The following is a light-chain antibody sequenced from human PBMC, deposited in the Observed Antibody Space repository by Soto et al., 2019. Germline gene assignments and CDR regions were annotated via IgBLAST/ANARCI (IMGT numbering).Light chain of an antibody. Sequence: QSALTQPASVSGSPGQSITISSTGTSSDVGGYNYVSWYQQHPGKAPKLMIYAVSNRPSGVSNRFSGSKSGNTASLTISGLQAEDEADYYCSSYTSSSTWVFGGGTKLTVL. CDR3: SSYTSSSTWV. CDR2: AVS. J-gene: IGLJ3*02. V-gene: IGLV2-14*01. CDR1: SSDVGGYNY.